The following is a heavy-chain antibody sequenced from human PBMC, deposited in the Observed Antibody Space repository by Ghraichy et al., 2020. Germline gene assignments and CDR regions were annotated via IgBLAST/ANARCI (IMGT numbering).Heavy chain of an antibody. J-gene: IGHJ2*01. CDR1: GFTFSSYA. CDR2: ISGSGGST. CDR3: AKGVKAGLAAAGYFDL. D-gene: IGHD6-13*01. Sequence: GGSLRLSCAASGFTFSSYAMSWVRQAPGKGLEWVSAISGSGGSTYYADSVKGRFTISRDNSKNTLYLQMNSLRAEDTAVYYCAKGVKAGLAAAGYFDLWGRGTLVTVSS. V-gene: IGHV3-23*01.